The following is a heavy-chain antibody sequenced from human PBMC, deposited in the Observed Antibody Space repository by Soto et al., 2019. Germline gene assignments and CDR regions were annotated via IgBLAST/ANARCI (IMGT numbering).Heavy chain of an antibody. CDR1: GYTFTSYA. CDR2: INAGNGNT. J-gene: IGHJ6*03. Sequence: ASVKVSCKASGYTFTSYAMRWVRQAPGQRLEWMGWINAGNGNTKYSQKFQGRVTITRDTSASTAYMELSSLRSEDTAVYYCARVSYYGSGSYYSPSRAGYYYVDVWGKGTTVTVPS. CDR3: ARVSYYGSGSYYSPSRAGYYYVDV. V-gene: IGHV1-3*01. D-gene: IGHD3-10*01.